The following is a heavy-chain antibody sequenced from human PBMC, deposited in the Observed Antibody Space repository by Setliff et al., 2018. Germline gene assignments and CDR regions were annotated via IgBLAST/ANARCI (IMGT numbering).Heavy chain of an antibody. CDR2: ISGSGRNT. CDR1: GLIFGNYA. Sequence: ETLSLSCAASGLIFGNYAMNWVRQAPGKGLEWVSGISGSGRNTYYADSVKGRFTISRDNSKNTLYLQMSSLRVDDTAVYYCVGDPPQSGYAFAIWGQGTMVTVSS. J-gene: IGHJ3*02. D-gene: IGHD7-27*01. CDR3: VGDPPQSGYAFAI. V-gene: IGHV3-23*01.